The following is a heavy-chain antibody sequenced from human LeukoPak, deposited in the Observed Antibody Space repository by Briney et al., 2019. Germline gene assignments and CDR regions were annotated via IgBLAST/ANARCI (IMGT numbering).Heavy chain of an antibody. CDR1: GYTFTGYY. J-gene: IGHJ4*02. Sequence: ASVKVSCKASGYTFTGYYMHWVRQAPGQGLEWMGWINPNSGGTNYAQKFQGRVTMTRDTSISTAYMELSRLRSDDTAVYYCARRGIWSGSYGDYWGQGTLVTVSS. V-gene: IGHV1-2*02. CDR2: INPNSGGT. D-gene: IGHD3-3*01. CDR3: ARRGIWSGSYGDY.